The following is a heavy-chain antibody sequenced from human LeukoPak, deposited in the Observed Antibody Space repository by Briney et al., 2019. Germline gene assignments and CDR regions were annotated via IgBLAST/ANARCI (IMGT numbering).Heavy chain of an antibody. J-gene: IGHJ4*02. CDR2: ISYDGPNK. Sequence: PGGSLRLSCAASGFTFNSYGMHWVRQAPGKGLEWVAVISYDGPNKYYADSVKGRFTISRGDSKSTLYLQMNSLRPEDTAVYYCAKEKLPSGYSFLTDYWGQGTLVTVSS. V-gene: IGHV3-30*18. CDR3: AKEKLPSGYSFLTDY. CDR1: GFTFNSYG. D-gene: IGHD5-18*01.